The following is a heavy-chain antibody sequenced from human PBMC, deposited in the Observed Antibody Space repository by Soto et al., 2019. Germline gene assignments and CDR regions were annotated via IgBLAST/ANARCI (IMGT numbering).Heavy chain of an antibody. V-gene: IGHV4-59*01. CDR2: IYYSGST. CDR1: GGSISSYY. CDR3: ARLDDQIDAFDI. J-gene: IGHJ3*02. D-gene: IGHD3-3*01. Sequence: SETLSLTCTVSGGSISSYYWSWIRQPPGKGLEWIGYIYYSGSTNYNPSLKSRVTISVDTSKNQFSLKLSSVTAADTAVYYCARLDDQIDAFDIWGQGTMVTVSS.